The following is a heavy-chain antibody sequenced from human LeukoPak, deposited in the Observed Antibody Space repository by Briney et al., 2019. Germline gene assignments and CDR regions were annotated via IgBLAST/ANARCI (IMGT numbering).Heavy chain of an antibody. Sequence: GGSLRLSCAASGFTFSSYDMHWVRQAPGKGLEWVTFIRSDGDNKYYADSVKGRFTISRDNSKNTLYLQMNSLRAEDTAVYYCAKSWSTVTAFDYWGQGTLVTVSS. J-gene: IGHJ4*02. V-gene: IGHV3-30*02. CDR3: AKSWSTVTAFDY. D-gene: IGHD4-17*01. CDR2: IRSDGDNK. CDR1: GFTFSSYD.